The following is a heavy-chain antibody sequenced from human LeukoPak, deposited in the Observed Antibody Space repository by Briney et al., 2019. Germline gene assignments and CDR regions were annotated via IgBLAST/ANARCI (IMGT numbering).Heavy chain of an antibody. CDR3: ARDLSYGTRRFYGMDV. CDR2: ISRSSSDI. CDR1: GFTFINAW. D-gene: IGHD5-18*01. Sequence: PGGSLRLSCAASGFTFINAWMTWIRQAPGKGLEWVSAISRSSSDIYYADSVKGRFTVSRDNAKNSLYLQMNSLRAEDTAVYYCARDLSYGTRRFYGMDVWGQGTTVTVSS. J-gene: IGHJ6*02. V-gene: IGHV3-21*01.